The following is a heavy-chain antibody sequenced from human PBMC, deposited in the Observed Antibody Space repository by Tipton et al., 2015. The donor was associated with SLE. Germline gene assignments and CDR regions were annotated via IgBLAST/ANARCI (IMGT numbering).Heavy chain of an antibody. CDR3: ARELTMARGVLNY. CDR2: INSDGSST. V-gene: IGHV3-74*01. J-gene: IGHJ4*02. CDR1: GFTFSSYW. D-gene: IGHD3-10*01. Sequence: SLRLSCAASGFTFSSYWMHWVRQAPGKGLVWVSRINSDGSSTSYADSVKGRFTISRDNSKNTLYLQMNSLRAEDTAVYYCARELTMARGVLNYWGQGTLVAVSS.